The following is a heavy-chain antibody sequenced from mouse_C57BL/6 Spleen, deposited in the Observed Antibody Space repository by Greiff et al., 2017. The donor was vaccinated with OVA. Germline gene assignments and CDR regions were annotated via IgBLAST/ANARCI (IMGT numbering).Heavy chain of an antibody. CDR1: GYTFTSYW. Sequence: QVQLKQPGAELVMPGASVKLSCKASGYTFTSYWMHWVKQRPGQGLEWIGEIDPSDSYTNYNQQFKGKSTLTVDKSSSTAYMQRSSLTAEDSAVYYCARGDGSGFAYWGQGTLVTVSA. D-gene: IGHD2-3*01. J-gene: IGHJ3*01. CDR3: ARGDGSGFAY. CDR2: IDPSDSYT. V-gene: IGHV1-69*01.